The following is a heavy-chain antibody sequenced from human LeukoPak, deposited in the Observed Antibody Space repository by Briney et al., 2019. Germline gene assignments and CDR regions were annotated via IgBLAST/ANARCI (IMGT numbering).Heavy chain of an antibody. Sequence: PSETLPLTCTTSGAPISRFYWSWVRQPPGKGLEWIGNIYNGVPTFFNPSLKSRVTLSVDTSKTQFSLQLASVTAADTAVYYCVQTTGWPGFDYWGQGLLVTVSS. J-gene: IGHJ4*02. V-gene: IGHV4-4*09. D-gene: IGHD6-19*01. CDR1: GAPISRFY. CDR2: IYNGVPT. CDR3: VQTTGWPGFDY.